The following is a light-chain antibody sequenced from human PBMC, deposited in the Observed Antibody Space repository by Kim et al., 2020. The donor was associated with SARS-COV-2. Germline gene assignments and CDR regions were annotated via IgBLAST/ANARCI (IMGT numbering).Light chain of an antibody. V-gene: IGKV4-1*01. Sequence: RATINCKSSQSVLYTSNNKNYLSWYQQKPGQPPKLLIYWASTRESGVPDRFSGSGSGTDFTLTISSLQAEYVAVYSCQQYYSVPYTFGQGTNLEI. CDR2: WAS. CDR3: QQYYSVPYT. J-gene: IGKJ2*01. CDR1: QSVLYTSNNKNY.